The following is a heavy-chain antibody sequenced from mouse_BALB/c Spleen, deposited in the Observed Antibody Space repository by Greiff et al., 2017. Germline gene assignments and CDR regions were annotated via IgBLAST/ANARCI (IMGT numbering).Heavy chain of an antibody. J-gene: IGHJ3*01. Sequence: DVKLVESGGGLVKPGGSLKLSCAASGFTFSDYYMYWVRQTPEKRLEWVATISDGGSYTYYPDSVKGRFTISRDNAKNNLYLQMSSLKSEDTAMYYCARDYYCSSPPYWGQGTLVTVSA. D-gene: IGHD1-1*01. CDR2: ISDGGSYT. CDR3: ARDYYCSSPPY. CDR1: GFTFSDYY. V-gene: IGHV5-4*02.